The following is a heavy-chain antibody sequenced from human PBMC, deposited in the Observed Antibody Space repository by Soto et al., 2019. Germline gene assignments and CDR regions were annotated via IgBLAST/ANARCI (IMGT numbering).Heavy chain of an antibody. CDR1: GGTFSSYT. CDR2: IYPGDSDT. D-gene: IGHD6-19*01. CDR3: ARPVIAVAAPEAFDI. J-gene: IGHJ3*02. V-gene: IGHV5-51*01. Sequence: RASVKVSCKASGGTFSSYTISWVRQMPGKGLEWMGIIYPGDSDTRYSPSFQGQVTISADKSISTAYLQWSSLKASDTAMYYCARPVIAVAAPEAFDIWGQGTMVTVSS.